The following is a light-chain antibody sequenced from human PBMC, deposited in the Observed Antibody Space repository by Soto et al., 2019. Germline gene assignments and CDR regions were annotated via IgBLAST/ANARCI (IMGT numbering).Light chain of an antibody. CDR1: SSDIGAYNF. J-gene: IGLJ1*01. CDR2: DVI. CDR3: CSYVGSYTHV. Sequence: QSVLTQPRSVSGSPGQSVTISCTGTSSDIGAYNFVSWYQQHPDKAPKLMIYDVIKRPSGVPDRFSGSKSGNTASLTISGLQAEDEADYYCCSYVGSYTHVFGNGTKVTVL. V-gene: IGLV2-11*01.